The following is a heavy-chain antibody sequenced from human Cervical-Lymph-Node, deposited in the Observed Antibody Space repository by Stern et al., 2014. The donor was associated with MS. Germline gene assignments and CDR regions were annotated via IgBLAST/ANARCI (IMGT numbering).Heavy chain of an antibody. D-gene: IGHD1-26*01. V-gene: IGHV5-51*01. Sequence: EAQLAASGAEVKKVGESLKISCKAYRLSFTSSWIARARQMPGKGLEGRGTIYPGDSDTRYSPSFHGQVTISSDKSIGTAYLQWSRLKASDTAMYFCATFSGSHSDAFDMWGQGTMVTVSS. CDR2: IYPGDSDT. CDR3: ATFSGSHSDAFDM. J-gene: IGHJ3*02. CDR1: RLSFTSSW.